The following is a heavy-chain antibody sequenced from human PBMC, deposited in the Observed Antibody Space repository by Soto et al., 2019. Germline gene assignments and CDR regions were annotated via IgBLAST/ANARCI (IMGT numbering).Heavy chain of an antibody. CDR2: INHSGST. CDR3: ARRPYYFWSGYFYVMDV. CDR1: GGSFSCYY. V-gene: IGHV4-34*01. Sequence: PSETLSLTCAVYGGSFSCYYWSWIRQPPGKGLEWIGEINHSGSTNYNPSLKSRVTISVDTSKNQFSLKLSSVTAADTAVYYCARRPYYFWSGYFYVMDVWGQGSTVTVCS. J-gene: IGHJ6*02. D-gene: IGHD3-3*01.